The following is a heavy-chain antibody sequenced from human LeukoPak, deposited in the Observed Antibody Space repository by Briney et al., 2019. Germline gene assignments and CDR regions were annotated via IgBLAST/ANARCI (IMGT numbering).Heavy chain of an antibody. Sequence: EASVKVSCKTSGYTFTGYYMHWVRQAPGQGLEWMGWINPNSGGTNYAQKFQGRVTMTRDTSISTAYMDLSGLRSDDTAVYYCARRQGNSLGAFDIWGQGTMITVSS. D-gene: IGHD2-21*01. CDR1: GYTFTGYY. CDR2: INPNSGGT. CDR3: ARRQGNSLGAFDI. V-gene: IGHV1-2*02. J-gene: IGHJ3*02.